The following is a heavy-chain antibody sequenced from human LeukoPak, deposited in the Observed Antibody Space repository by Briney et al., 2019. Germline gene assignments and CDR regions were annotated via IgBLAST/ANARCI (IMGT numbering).Heavy chain of an antibody. J-gene: IGHJ6*03. CDR1: GGSLRSYY. Sequence: SETLSLTCTVSGGSLRSYYWSWIRQHPGKGLEWIGYIYYSGSTYYNPSLKSRVTISVDTSKNQFSLKLSSVTAADTAVYYCARWAVVVPAAPRPDYYYYYMDVWGKGTTVTVSS. D-gene: IGHD2-2*01. CDR3: ARWAVVVPAAPRPDYYYYYMDV. V-gene: IGHV4-59*06. CDR2: IYYSGST.